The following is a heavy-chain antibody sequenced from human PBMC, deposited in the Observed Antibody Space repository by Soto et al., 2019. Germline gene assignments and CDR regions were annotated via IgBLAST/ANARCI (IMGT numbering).Heavy chain of an antibody. D-gene: IGHD1-1*01. J-gene: IGHJ4*02. Sequence: EVQVLESGGGLVQPGGSLRLSCEVSGLTIAPYAMSWVRQAPGKGLEWVSAISGSGGTTYYADSVKGRFTISRDNSKNTLLLQMNSLRVEDTAVYYCANGATGTWLDYYFDYWGQGTLVTVSS. CDR3: ANGATGTWLDYYFDY. CDR1: GLTIAPYA. CDR2: ISGSGGTT. V-gene: IGHV3-23*01.